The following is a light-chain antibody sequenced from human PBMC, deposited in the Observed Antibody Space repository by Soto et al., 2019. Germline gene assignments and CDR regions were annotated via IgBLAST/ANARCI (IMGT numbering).Light chain of an antibody. CDR2: SNN. Sequence: QSVLTQPPSASGTPGQRVTISCSGSSSNIGSNTVNWYQPLPGTAPRLVRDSNNQRPPGVPDRFSGSKSGTSASLAISGLQSEDEADYYCVAWDDSLNGYVVFGGGTKVTVL. J-gene: IGLJ2*01. V-gene: IGLV1-44*01. CDR3: VAWDDSLNGYVV. CDR1: SSNIGSNT.